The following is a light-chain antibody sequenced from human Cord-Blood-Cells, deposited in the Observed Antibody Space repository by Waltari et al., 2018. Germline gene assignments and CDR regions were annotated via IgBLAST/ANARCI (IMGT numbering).Light chain of an antibody. J-gene: IGKJ4*01. V-gene: IGKV3D-20*01. CDR2: DAS. CDR3: QQYGSSPT. CDR1: QRLSSSY. Sequence: EIVLTQSPATLSLSPGEGATLSCGASQRLSSSYLHWYQQKPGLAPRLLIYDASSSATGIPARFSGSGSGTGFTLTISRLEPEDFAVYYCQQYGSSPTFGGGTKVEIK.